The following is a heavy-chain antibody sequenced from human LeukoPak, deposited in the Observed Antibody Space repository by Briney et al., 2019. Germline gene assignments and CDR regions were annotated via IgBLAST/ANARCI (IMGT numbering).Heavy chain of an antibody. CDR2: IYYSGST. V-gene: IGHV4-39*01. Sequence: SETLSLTCTVSGGSISSSSYYWGWIRQPPGKGLEWIGSIYYSGSTYYNPSLKSRVTISVDTSKNQFSLKLSSVTAADTAVYYCARRMRQGNWFDPWGQGTLVTVSS. CDR1: GGSISSSSYY. CDR3: ARRMRQGNWFDP. J-gene: IGHJ5*02.